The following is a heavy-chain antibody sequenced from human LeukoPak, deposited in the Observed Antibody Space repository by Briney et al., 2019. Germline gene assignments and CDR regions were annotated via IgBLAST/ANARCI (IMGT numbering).Heavy chain of an antibody. CDR3: AKDLEETTVINYFDY. V-gene: IGHV3-33*06. CDR1: GFTFSSYG. Sequence: GGYLRLSCAASGFTFSSYGMHWVRQAPGKGLEWLAVIWYDGSNKYYADSVKGRFTISRDNSKNTLYLQMNSLRAEDTAVYYCAKDLEETTVINYFDYWGQGTLVTVSS. D-gene: IGHD4-23*01. J-gene: IGHJ4*02. CDR2: IWYDGSNK.